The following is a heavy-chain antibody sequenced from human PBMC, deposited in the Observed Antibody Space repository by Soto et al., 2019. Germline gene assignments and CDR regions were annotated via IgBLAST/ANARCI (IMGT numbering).Heavy chain of an antibody. J-gene: IGHJ6*02. CDR3: AGAGGGNKDNYYYGMDV. Sequence: GASVKVSCKPSGYTFTSYGISWVRQAPGQGLEWMGGIIPIFGTANYAQKFQGRVTITADESTSTAYMELSSLRSEDTAVDYCAGAGGGNKDNYYYGMDVWGQGTTVTVSS. D-gene: IGHD3-16*01. CDR2: IIPIFGTA. CDR1: GYTFTSYG. V-gene: IGHV1-69*13.